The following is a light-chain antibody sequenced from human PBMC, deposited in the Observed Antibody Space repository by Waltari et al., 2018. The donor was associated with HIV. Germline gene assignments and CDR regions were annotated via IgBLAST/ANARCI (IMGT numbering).Light chain of an antibody. CDR1: QSVYTNY. J-gene: IGKJ5*01. CDR2: GTS. CDR3: QQYGNSPVT. Sequence: ETFLTQSPATLSLSPGEGVTISCRASQSVYTNYLAWYQQKPGQAPRLLIYGTSTRATGIPDRFSGSGSGTDFTLTISRLEPEDFAVYYCQQYGNSPVTFGHGTRLETK. V-gene: IGKV3-20*01.